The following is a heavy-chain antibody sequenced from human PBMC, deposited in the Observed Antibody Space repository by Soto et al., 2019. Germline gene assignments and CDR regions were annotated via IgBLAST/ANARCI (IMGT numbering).Heavy chain of an antibody. D-gene: IGHD4-17*01. CDR1: GGSFSGYY. J-gene: IGHJ6*02. Sequence: PSETLPLTCAVYGGSFSGYYWSWIRQPPGKGLEWIGEINHSGSTNYNPSLKSRVTISVDTSKNQFSLKLSSVTAADTAVYYCFYGDYYYGMDVWGPATTVXV. V-gene: IGHV4-34*01. CDR2: INHSGST. CDR3: FYGDYYYGMDV.